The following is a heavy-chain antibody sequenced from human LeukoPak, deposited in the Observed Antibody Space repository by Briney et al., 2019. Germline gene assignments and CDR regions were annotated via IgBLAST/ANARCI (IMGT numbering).Heavy chain of an antibody. J-gene: IGHJ6*04. CDR2: ISWDGGST. CDR1: GFTFDDYT. Sequence: GGSLRLSCAASGFTFDDYTMHWVRHAPGKGLEWVSLISWDGGSTYYADSVKGRFTISRDNAKNSLFLQMNSLRVEDTAVYYCAGDEDVPRGAALYMDVWGKGTTVTISS. D-gene: IGHD1-26*01. V-gene: IGHV3-43*01. CDR3: AGDEDVPRGAALYMDV.